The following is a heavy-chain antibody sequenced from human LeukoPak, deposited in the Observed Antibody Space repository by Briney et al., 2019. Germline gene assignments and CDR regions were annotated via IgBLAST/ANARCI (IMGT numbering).Heavy chain of an antibody. CDR1: GGSISSYY. D-gene: IGHD1-7*01. Sequence: SETLSLTCTVSGGSISSYYWSWMRQSPGKGLEWIGYIYYSGSTNYNPSLKSRVTISLGTSKNQFSLQLSSVTAADTAVYYCASTDWNYARWGQGILVTVSS. J-gene: IGHJ4*02. V-gene: IGHV4-59*08. CDR2: IYYSGST. CDR3: ASTDWNYAR.